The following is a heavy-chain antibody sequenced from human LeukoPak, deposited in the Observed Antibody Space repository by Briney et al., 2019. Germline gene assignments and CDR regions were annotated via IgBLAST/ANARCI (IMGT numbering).Heavy chain of an antibody. D-gene: IGHD3-9*01. CDR2: IYYSGST. Sequence: PSETLSLTCAVYGGSFSGYYWSWIRQPPGKGLEWIGSIYYSGSTYYNPSLKSRVTISVDTSKNQFSLKLSSVTAADTAVYYCARQATEADIYFDYWGQGTLVTVSS. J-gene: IGHJ4*02. CDR1: GGSFSGYY. V-gene: IGHV4-34*01. CDR3: ARQATEADIYFDY.